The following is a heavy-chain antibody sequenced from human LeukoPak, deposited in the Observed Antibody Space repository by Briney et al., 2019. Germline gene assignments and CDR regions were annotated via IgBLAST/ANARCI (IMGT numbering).Heavy chain of an antibody. V-gene: IGHV1-18*01. J-gene: IGHJ5*02. CDR1: GYTFTSCG. CDR2: ISAYNGNT. CDR3: ARDTPSYYAGSGKNL. D-gene: IGHD3-10*01. Sequence: ASVKVSCKASGYTFTSCGISWVRQAPGQGLEWMGWISAYNGNTDYAQKFQGRVTMTTDTSTSTAYMELRSLTFDDTAVYYCARDTPSYYAGSGKNLWGQGTLVTVSS.